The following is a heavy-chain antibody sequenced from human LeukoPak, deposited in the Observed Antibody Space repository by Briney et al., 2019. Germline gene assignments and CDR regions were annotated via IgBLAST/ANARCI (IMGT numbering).Heavy chain of an antibody. Sequence: ASVKVSCKASGYTFIGYYMHWVRQAPGQGLEWMGWINPNSGGTKYAQKFQGRVTMTRDTSISTGYMELSRLRSDDTAVYYCARVTGMEDQLLYDALDIWGQGTMATVSS. CDR3: ARVTGMEDQLLYDALDI. CDR2: INPNSGGT. CDR1: GYTFIGYY. D-gene: IGHD1-26*01. V-gene: IGHV1-2*02. J-gene: IGHJ3*02.